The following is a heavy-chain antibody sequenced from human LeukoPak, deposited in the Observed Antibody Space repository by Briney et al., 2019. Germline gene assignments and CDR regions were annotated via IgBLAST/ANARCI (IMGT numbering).Heavy chain of an antibody. CDR3: ARGRELLLYYYGMDV. CDR2: ISSSSSYI. Sequence: GGPLRLSCAASGFTFSSYSMNWVRQAPGKGLEWVSSISSSSSYIYYADSVKGRFTISRDNAKNSLYLQMNSLRAEDTAVYYCARGRELLLYYYGMDVWGQGTTVTVSS. J-gene: IGHJ6*02. D-gene: IGHD1-26*01. V-gene: IGHV3-21*01. CDR1: GFTFSSYS.